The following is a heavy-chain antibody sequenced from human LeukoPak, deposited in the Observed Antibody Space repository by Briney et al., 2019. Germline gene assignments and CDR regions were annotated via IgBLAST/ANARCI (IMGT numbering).Heavy chain of an antibody. CDR2: IKQDGSEK. V-gene: IGHV3-7*01. J-gene: IGHJ4*02. D-gene: IGHD1-26*01. CDR3: ANSGNFYSGGY. CDR1: GFTFSTYW. Sequence: PGGSLRLSCAASGFTFSTYWMSWVRQAPGKGLEWVANIKQDGSEKYYVDSVKGRFTISRDNAKNSLYLQMNSLRAEDTAVYYCANSGNFYSGGYWGQGTLVTVSS.